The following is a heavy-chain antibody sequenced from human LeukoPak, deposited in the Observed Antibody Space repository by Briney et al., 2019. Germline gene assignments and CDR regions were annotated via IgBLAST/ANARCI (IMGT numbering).Heavy chain of an antibody. V-gene: IGHV3-7*01. J-gene: IGHJ4*02. CDR2: MKYDGSEK. Sequence: PGGSLRLSCAASGSIFSSYWMTWVRQAPGKGLEWVANMKYDGSEKYYVDSVKGRFTISRDNAKNSLYLQMNSLRAEDTAVYYCARDIEAAGLFLDYWGQGTLVTVSS. CDR3: ARDIEAAGLFLDY. CDR1: GSIFSSYW. D-gene: IGHD6-13*01.